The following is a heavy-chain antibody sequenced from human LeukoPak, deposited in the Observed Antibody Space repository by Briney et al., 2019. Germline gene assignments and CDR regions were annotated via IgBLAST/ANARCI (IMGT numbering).Heavy chain of an antibody. J-gene: IGHJ4*02. CDR1: GGSFSGYY. CDR3: ARGLGYCSSTSCSFDY. D-gene: IGHD2-2*01. CDR2: INHSGNT. Sequence: PSETLSLTCAVSGGSFSGYYWSWIRQPPGKGLEWIGEINHSGNTNYNPSLKSRVTISVDTSKNQFSLQLSSVTAADTAVYYCARGLGYCSSTSCSFDYWGQGTLVTVSS. V-gene: IGHV4-34*01.